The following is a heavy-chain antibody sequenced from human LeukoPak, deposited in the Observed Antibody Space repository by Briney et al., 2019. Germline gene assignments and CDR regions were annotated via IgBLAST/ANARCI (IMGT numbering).Heavy chain of an antibody. Sequence: TGGSLRLSCAASGFTFNNYWMPWVRLVPGKGLVWVSRINSDGSSRHFADSVKGRFTISRENAKNTVYLQMNSLRGDDTAVYYCTSGSSGFSYYPAMDVWGQGTTVTVSS. CDR1: GFTFNNYW. J-gene: IGHJ6*02. CDR3: TSGSSGFSYYPAMDV. CDR2: INSDGSSR. V-gene: IGHV3-74*01. D-gene: IGHD3-10*01.